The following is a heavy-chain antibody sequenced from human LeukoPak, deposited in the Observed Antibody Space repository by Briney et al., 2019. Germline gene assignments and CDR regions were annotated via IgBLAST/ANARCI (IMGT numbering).Heavy chain of an antibody. CDR1: GFTVSSNY. J-gene: IGHJ3*02. V-gene: IGHV3-53*01. CDR2: IYSGGST. Sequence: GGSLRLSCAASGFTVSSNYMSWVRQAPGKGLEWVSVIYSGGSTYYADSVKGRFTISRDNSKNTLYLQMNSLRAEDTAVYYCARDGIPDAFDIWGQGTMVTVSS. D-gene: IGHD1-1*01. CDR3: ARDGIPDAFDI.